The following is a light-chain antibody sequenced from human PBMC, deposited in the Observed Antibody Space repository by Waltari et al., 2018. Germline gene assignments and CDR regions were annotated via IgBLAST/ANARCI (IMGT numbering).Light chain of an antibody. CDR1: SSDVGAYNY. J-gene: IGLJ2*01. V-gene: IGLV2-11*01. Sequence: QSALTQPRSVSGSPGQSVTISCTGTSSDVGAYNYVSWYQQHPGKAPKLMIYGVGKRPSGVPDRFSGSKSGNTASLTISGVQAEDEADYYCCSHAGSSVVFGGGTKLTVL. CDR2: GVG. CDR3: CSHAGSSVV.